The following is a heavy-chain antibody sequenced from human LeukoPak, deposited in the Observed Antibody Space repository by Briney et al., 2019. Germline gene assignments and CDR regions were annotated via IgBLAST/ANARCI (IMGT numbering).Heavy chain of an antibody. Sequence: GGSLRLSCTVSGFTVSSNSMSWVRQAPGKGLEWVSFIYSDNTHYSDSVKGRFTISRDNSKNTLYLQMNSLRAEDTAVYYCARGLGGYTSSQAYWGQGTLVTVSS. J-gene: IGHJ4*02. CDR3: ARGLGGYTSSQAY. CDR1: GFTVSSNS. V-gene: IGHV3-53*01. CDR2: IYSDNT. D-gene: IGHD6-13*01.